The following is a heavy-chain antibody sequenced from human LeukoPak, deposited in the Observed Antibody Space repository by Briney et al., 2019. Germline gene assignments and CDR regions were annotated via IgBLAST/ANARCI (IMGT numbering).Heavy chain of an antibody. CDR3: ARDDFSGSYCD. Sequence: GGSLRLSCAASGFIFSNNWISWVRQAPGKGLEWVANIKGDGSEKYYVDSVKGRFTISRDNTRNSVYLQMNSLRADDTATYYCARDDFSGSYCDWGQGTLVTVSS. D-gene: IGHD1-26*01. CDR1: GFIFSNNW. V-gene: IGHV3-7*01. J-gene: IGHJ4*02. CDR2: IKGDGSEK.